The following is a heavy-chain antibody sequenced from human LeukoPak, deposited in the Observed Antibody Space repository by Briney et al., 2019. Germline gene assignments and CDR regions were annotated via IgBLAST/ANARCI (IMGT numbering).Heavy chain of an antibody. CDR2: ISADNGKI. Sequence: ASVTVSCTASGYTSTNYGINWVRQAPGQGLEGMGWISADNGKINYAQKVQRRVTMTTYTSTSTVYMELRSLRSDDTAVYYCARDLEYDSSDVKRDCWGQGTLVTVSS. V-gene: IGHV1-18*01. D-gene: IGHD3-22*01. CDR1: GYTSTNYG. CDR3: ARDLEYDSSDVKRDC. J-gene: IGHJ4*02.